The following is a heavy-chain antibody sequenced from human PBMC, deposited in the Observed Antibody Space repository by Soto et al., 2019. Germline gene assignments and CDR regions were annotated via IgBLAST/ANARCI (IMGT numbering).Heavy chain of an antibody. J-gene: IGHJ6*02. Sequence: GGSLRLSCAGSGFSFNDNWMHWVRQVPRKGLMWVSRLKSDGRDTIYADSVKGRFTVSRNSAKNPLYLQMNSLRVEETAVYYCVREMPVPIRGGYYYYSVLDAWGQGTTVTVSS. CDR1: GFSFNDNW. D-gene: IGHD2-2*01. V-gene: IGHV3-74*01. CDR3: VREMPVPIRGGYYYYSVLDA. CDR2: LKSDGRDT.